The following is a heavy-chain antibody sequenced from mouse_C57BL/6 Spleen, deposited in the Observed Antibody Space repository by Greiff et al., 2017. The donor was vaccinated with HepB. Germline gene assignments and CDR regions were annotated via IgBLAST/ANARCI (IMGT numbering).Heavy chain of an antibody. CDR1: GYTFTSYW. CDR2: IYPGSGST. D-gene: IGHD1-1*01. J-gene: IGHJ4*01. V-gene: IGHV1-55*01. Sequence: QVQLQQPGAELVKPGASVKMSCKASGYTFTSYWITWVKQRPGQGLEWIGDIYPGSGSTNYNEKFKSKATLTVDTSSSTAYMQLSSLTSEDSAVYYCARAGSSYLQGDAMDYWGQGTSVTVSS. CDR3: ARAGSSYLQGDAMDY.